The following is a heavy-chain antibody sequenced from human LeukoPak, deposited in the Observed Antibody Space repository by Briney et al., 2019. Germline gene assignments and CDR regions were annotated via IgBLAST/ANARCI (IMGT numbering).Heavy chain of an antibody. CDR2: IYTSGST. V-gene: IGHV4-4*07. CDR3: ARMGGGYDSSGYYFPGASDI. Sequence: SETLSLTCTVSGGSISSYYWSWIRQPAGKGLEWIGRIYTSGSTNYNPSLKSRVTMSVDTSKNQFSLKLSSVTAADTAVYYCARMGGGYDSSGYYFPGASDIWGQGTMVTVSS. D-gene: IGHD3-22*01. CDR1: GGSISSYY. J-gene: IGHJ3*02.